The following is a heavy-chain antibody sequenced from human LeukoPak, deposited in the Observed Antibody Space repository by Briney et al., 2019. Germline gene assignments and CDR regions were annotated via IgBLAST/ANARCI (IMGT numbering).Heavy chain of an antibody. Sequence: SETLSLTCTVSGDSISTYYWSWIRQPPGKGLEWIGSIYYSGSTYYNPSLKSRVTVSVDTSKNQFSLKLSSVTAADTAVYYCAIAAAGSYYYYMDVWGKGTTVTVSS. V-gene: IGHV4-59*05. J-gene: IGHJ6*03. CDR1: GDSISTYY. CDR2: IYYSGST. D-gene: IGHD6-13*01. CDR3: AIAAAGSYYYYMDV.